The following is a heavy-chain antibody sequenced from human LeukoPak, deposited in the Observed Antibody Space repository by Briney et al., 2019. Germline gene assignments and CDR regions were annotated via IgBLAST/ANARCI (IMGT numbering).Heavy chain of an antibody. CDR2: MNPNSGDT. V-gene: IGHV1-8*02. CDR1: GYTFTSYD. J-gene: IGHJ4*02. D-gene: IGHD2-2*01. CDR3: ARGNVVVPAAVVH. Sequence: GASVKVSCTASGYTFTSYDINWVRQATGQGLEWMGCMNPNSGDTDYAQKFQGRVSMTRNTSINTAYMELSSLSSEDTAVYYCARGNVVVPAAVVHWGQGTLVTVSS.